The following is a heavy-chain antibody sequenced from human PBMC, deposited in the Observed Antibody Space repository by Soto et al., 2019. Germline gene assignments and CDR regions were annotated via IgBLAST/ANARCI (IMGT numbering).Heavy chain of an antibody. J-gene: IGHJ4*02. D-gene: IGHD5-18*01. Sequence: SETLSLTCTVSGGSISSYYWSWIRQPPGKGLEWIGYIYYSGSTNYNPSRKSRVTISVDTSKNQFSLKLSSVTAADTAVYYCARHGLTAYMVYYIDFWGQATLLTVS. CDR1: GGSISSYY. V-gene: IGHV4-59*08. CDR3: ARHGLTAYMVYYIDF. CDR2: IYYSGST.